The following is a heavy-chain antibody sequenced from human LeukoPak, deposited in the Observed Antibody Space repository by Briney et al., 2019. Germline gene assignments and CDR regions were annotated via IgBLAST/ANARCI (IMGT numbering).Heavy chain of an antibody. Sequence: SETLSLTCAVYGGSFSSYYWSWIRQPPGKGLEWIGYIYYSGSTNYNPSLKSRVTISVDTSKNQFSLKLSSVTAADTAVYYCARASGRLRWSLDYWGQGTLVTVSS. CDR2: IYYSGST. V-gene: IGHV4-59*01. D-gene: IGHD4-23*01. CDR3: ARASGRLRWSLDY. J-gene: IGHJ4*02. CDR1: GGSFSSYY.